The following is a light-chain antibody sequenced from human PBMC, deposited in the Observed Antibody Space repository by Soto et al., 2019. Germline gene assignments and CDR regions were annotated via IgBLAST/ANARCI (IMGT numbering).Light chain of an antibody. CDR2: GAS. V-gene: IGKV3-20*01. J-gene: IGKJ1*01. CDR1: QSVRSTF. CDR3: HHYGTSWT. Sequence: EIVLTPSPGTLSLSPGERATLSCRASQSVRSTFLAWYQQKPGQAPRLLISGASSRATGIPDRFSGSGSGTDFTLTISRLEPEDFAVYYCHHYGTSWTFGQGTKVDIK.